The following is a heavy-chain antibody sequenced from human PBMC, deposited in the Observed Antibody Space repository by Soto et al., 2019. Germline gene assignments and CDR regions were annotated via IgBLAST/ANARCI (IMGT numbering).Heavy chain of an antibody. CDR1: GFTFSSDS. CDR3: ARDQPGYSYGYGLGY. V-gene: IGHV3-21*01. J-gene: IGHJ4*02. Sequence: EVQLVESGGGLVKPGGSLRLSCAASGFTFSSDSMNWVRQAPGKGLEWVSSISSSSSYIYYADSVKGRFTISRDNAKNSLYLQMNSLRAEDTAVYYCARDQPGYSYGYGLGYWGQGTLVTVSS. D-gene: IGHD5-18*01. CDR2: ISSSSSYI.